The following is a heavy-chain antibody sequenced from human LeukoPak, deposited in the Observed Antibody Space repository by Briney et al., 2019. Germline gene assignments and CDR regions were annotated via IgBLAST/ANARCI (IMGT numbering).Heavy chain of an antibody. CDR3: AKDLVSSSRRYGDYYYGMDV. V-gene: IGHV3-23*01. Sequence: PGGSLRLSCAASGFTFSSYAMGWVRQAPGKGLEWVSGISGSGGSTYYADSVKGRFTISRDNSKNTLYLQMNSLRAEDTAVYYCAKDLVSSSRRYGDYYYGMDVWGQGTTVTVSS. CDR2: ISGSGGST. D-gene: IGHD6-13*01. J-gene: IGHJ6*02. CDR1: GFTFSSYA.